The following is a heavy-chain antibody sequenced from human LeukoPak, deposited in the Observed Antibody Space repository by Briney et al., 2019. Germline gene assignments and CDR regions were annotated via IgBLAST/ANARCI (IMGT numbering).Heavy chain of an antibody. Sequence: SETLSLTCTVSGGSISSSSYYWGWIRQPPGKGLEWIESIYYSGSTYYNPSLKSRVTMSVDTSKNQFSLKLSSVTAADTAVCYCARLKAVAGTLYYYYYMDVWGKGTTVTISS. CDR2: IYYSGST. V-gene: IGHV4-39*07. D-gene: IGHD6-19*01. J-gene: IGHJ6*03. CDR3: ARLKAVAGTLYYYYYMDV. CDR1: GGSISSSSYY.